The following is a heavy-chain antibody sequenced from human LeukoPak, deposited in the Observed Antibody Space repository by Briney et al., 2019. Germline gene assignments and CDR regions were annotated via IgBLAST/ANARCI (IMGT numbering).Heavy chain of an antibody. CDR2: IYTSGST. Sequence: SETLSLTCTVSGGSISSSSYYWSWIRQPAGKGLEWIGRIYTSGSTNYNPSLKSRVTMSVGTSKNQFSLKLSSVTAADAAVYYCARGLMGDYYYYYMDVWGKGTTVTISS. V-gene: IGHV4-61*02. CDR3: ARGLMGDYYYYYMDV. D-gene: IGHD3-16*01. J-gene: IGHJ6*03. CDR1: GGSISSSSYY.